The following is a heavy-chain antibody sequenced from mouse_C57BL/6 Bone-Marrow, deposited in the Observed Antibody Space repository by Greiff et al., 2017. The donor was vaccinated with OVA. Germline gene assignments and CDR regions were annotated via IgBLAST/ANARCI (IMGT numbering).Heavy chain of an antibody. CDR2: IHPNSGST. CDR1: GYTFTSYW. D-gene: IGHD1-1*01. J-gene: IGHJ3*01. Sequence: QVQLQQSGAELVKPGASVKLSCKASGYTFTSYWMHWVKQRPGQGLEWIGMIHPNSGSTNYNEKFKSKATLTVDKSSSTAYMQLRRLTSEDSAVYYATPHYYCRGSFWGQGTVVTVSA. V-gene: IGHV1-64*01. CDR3: TPHYYCRGSF.